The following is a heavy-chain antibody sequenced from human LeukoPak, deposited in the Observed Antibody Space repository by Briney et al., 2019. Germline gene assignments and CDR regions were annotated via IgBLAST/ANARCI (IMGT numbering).Heavy chain of an antibody. V-gene: IGHV3-30*18. D-gene: IGHD6-13*01. CDR3: AKSLSFYSSSWYDLDY. Sequence: GGSLRLSCAASGFTFSSYAMHWVRQAPGKGLEWVAVISYDGSNKYYADSVKGRFNISRENSKNTVYLKMKRLRAEDTAVYYCAKSLSFYSSSWYDLDYWGQGTLVTVSS. CDR1: GFTFSSYA. CDR2: ISYDGSNK. J-gene: IGHJ4*02.